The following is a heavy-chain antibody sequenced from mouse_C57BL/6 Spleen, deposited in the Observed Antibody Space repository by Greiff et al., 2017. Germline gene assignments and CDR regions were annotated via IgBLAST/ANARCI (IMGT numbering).Heavy chain of an antibody. CDR3: ARRGEFTYYFDY. CDR1: GYTFTTYP. J-gene: IGHJ2*01. CDR2: FHPYNDDT. Sequence: VMLVESGAELVKPGASVKMSCKASGYTFTTYPIEWMKQNHGKSLEWIGNFHPYNDDTKYNEKFKGKATLTVAKSSSTVYLELSRLTSDDSAVYYCARRGEFTYYFDYWGQGTTLTVSS. V-gene: IGHV1-47*01. D-gene: IGHD1-1*01.